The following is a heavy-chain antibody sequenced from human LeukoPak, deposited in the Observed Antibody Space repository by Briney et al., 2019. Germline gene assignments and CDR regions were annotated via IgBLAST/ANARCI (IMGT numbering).Heavy chain of an antibody. J-gene: IGHJ6*02. V-gene: IGHV1-18*01. CDR3: ARDGSGVPYYYGMDV. CDR1: GYTFTSYG. D-gene: IGHD3-10*01. CDR2: ISAYNGNT. Sequence: ASVKVSCKASGYTFTSYGISWVRQAPGQGLEWMGWISAYNGNTNYAQKLQGRVAMTTDTSTSTAYMELRSLRSDDTAVYYCARDGSGVPYYYGMDVWGQGTTVTVSS.